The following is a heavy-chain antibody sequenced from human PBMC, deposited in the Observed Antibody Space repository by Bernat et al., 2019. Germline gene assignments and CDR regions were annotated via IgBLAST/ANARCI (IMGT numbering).Heavy chain of an antibody. V-gene: IGHV1-18*01. CDR2: SGTYSRNT. CDR1: GYTFTSYG. D-gene: IGHD4-17*01. Sequence: QVLLVQSGAEVKKPGTSVKISCKASGYTFTSYGISWVRQAPGQGLEWMGWSGTYSRNTNYAQNLQGRVTMTTDTSTTTAYMELRSLRSDDTAVYYCARVLGRGESTVRTNYWEYWGQGTLVTVSA. J-gene: IGHJ4*02. CDR3: ARVLGRGESTVRTNYWEY.